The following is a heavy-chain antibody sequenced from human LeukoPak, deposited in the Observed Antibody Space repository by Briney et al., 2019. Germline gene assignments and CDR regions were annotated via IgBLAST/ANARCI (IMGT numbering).Heavy chain of an antibody. CDR3: AAESYYMDV. CDR1: GFTFTSSA. V-gene: IGHV1-58*02. CDR2: IVVCSGNT. J-gene: IGHJ6*03. Sequence: ASVKVSCKASGFTFTSSAMQWVRQARGQRLEWIGWIVVCSGNTNYAQKFQERVTITSDMSTSTAYMELSSLRSEDTAVYYCAAESYYMDVWGKGTTVTVSS.